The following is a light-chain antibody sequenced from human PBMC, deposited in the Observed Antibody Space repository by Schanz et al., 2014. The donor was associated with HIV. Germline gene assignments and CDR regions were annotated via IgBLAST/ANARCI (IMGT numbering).Light chain of an antibody. V-gene: IGLV6-57*04. J-gene: IGLJ2*01. CDR2: EDN. Sequence: FMLTQPHSVSVSPGKTVSISCTRSSGSIASYYVQWYQQRPGSAPTTVIYEDNQRPSGVPDRFSGSIDSSSNSASLTISGLKTEDEADYYCQSYDSSHHVIFGGGTKLTVL. CDR3: QSYDSSHHVI. CDR1: SGSIASYY.